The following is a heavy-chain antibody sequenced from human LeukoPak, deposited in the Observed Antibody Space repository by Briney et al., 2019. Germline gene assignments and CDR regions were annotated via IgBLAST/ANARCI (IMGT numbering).Heavy chain of an antibody. CDR1: GFTFSSYG. Sequence: GRSLRLSCVVSGFTFSSYGMHWVRQAPGKGLEWVAVISYDGSNKYYADSVKGRFTISRDNSNNTLYLHMNSLRAEDTAVYYCARSPVTGLWLPRMYYFDYWGQGTLVTVSS. CDR3: ARSPVTGLWLPRMYYFDY. V-gene: IGHV3-30*03. D-gene: IGHD2-21*01. J-gene: IGHJ4*02. CDR2: ISYDGSNK.